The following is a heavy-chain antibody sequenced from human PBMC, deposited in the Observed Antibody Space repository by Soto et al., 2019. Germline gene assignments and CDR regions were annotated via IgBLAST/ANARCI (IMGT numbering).Heavy chain of an antibody. V-gene: IGHV3-23*01. J-gene: IGHJ4*02. CDR3: ARDFDSGRRHDSVFDY. D-gene: IGHD3-9*01. Sequence: EVQLLESGGGLVQPGGSLRLSCAASGFTFNSYAMSWVRQAPGKGLEWVSAISGSGGSTYYADSVKGRFTISRDNSKNTVYVQMNSVRAEDTAVYYCARDFDSGRRHDSVFDYWGQGTLVTVSS. CDR1: GFTFNSYA. CDR2: ISGSGGST.